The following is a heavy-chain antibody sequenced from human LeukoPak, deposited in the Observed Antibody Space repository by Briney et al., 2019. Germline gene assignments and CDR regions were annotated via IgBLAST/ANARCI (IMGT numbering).Heavy chain of an antibody. D-gene: IGHD3-10*01. CDR1: GFRFSAYG. Sequence: GGSLRLSCDASGFRFSAYGMSWVRQAPGQGLEWVSGLSANGSVTFYARSVRGRFTISRDKAKNSLYLQMNSLRAEDTAVYYCAKNYGSGKYYFDFWGQGTLVTVSS. J-gene: IGHJ4*02. V-gene: IGHV3-23*01. CDR2: LSANGSVT. CDR3: AKNYGSGKYYFDF.